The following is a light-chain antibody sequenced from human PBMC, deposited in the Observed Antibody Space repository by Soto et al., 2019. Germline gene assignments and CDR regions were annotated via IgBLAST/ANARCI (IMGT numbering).Light chain of an antibody. V-gene: IGLV1-47*01. CDR2: RNN. Sequence: QSVLTQPPSASGTPGQRVTISCSGSSSNIGSNYVYWYQQLPGTAPKLLFYRNNQRPSGVPDRFSGSKSGTSASLAISGLRSEDEADYYCAAWDDSLSGGVFGGGTKVTVL. CDR3: AAWDDSLSGGV. J-gene: IGLJ3*02. CDR1: SSNIGSNY.